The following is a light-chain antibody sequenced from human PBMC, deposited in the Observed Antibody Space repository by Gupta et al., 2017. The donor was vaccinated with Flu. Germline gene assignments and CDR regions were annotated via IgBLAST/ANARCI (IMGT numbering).Light chain of an antibody. V-gene: IGLV3-21*02. J-gene: IGLJ3*02. CDR3: QGWDV. Sequence: CEEDDIKSQSVHWYQQTPGQAPVLVVYDDSDRPSGIPERFSGSNSGNTATLTISRVEAGDEAEYYCQGWDVFGGGAKLTVL. CDR1: DIKSQS. CDR2: DDS.